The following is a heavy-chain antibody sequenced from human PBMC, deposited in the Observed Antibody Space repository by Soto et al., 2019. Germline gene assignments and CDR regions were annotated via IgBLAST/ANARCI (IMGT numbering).Heavy chain of an antibody. Sequence: ASVKVSCKASGYTFTSYYMHWLRQAPGQGLEWMGIINPSGGSTSYAQKFQGRVTMTRDTSTSTVYMELSSLRSEDTAVYYCARSPGITTDGMDVWGQGTTVTVSS. CDR3: ARSPGITTDGMDV. CDR1: GYTFTSYY. D-gene: IGHD3-10*01. V-gene: IGHV1-46*01. J-gene: IGHJ6*02. CDR2: INPSGGST.